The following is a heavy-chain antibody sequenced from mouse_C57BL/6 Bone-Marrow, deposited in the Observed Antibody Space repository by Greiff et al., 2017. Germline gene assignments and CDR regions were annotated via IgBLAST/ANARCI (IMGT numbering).Heavy chain of an antibody. V-gene: IGHV1-80*01. CDR1: GYAFSSYW. Sequence: QVQLQQSGAELVKPGASVKISCKASGYAFSSYWMNWVKQRPGKGLEWIGQIYPGDGDTTYNGKFKGKATLTADKSSSTAYLQLRSLTSEDTAVYFCARPYYYGSSYWYVDVWGTGTTVTVSA. J-gene: IGHJ1*03. CDR2: IYPGDGDT. D-gene: IGHD1-1*01. CDR3: ARPYYYGSSYWYVDV.